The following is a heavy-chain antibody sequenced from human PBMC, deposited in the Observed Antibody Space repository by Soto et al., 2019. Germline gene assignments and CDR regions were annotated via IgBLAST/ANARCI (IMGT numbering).Heavy chain of an antibody. D-gene: IGHD2-2*01. CDR2: ISSSSSTI. Sequence: GGSLRLSCAASGFTFSSYSMNWVRQAPGKGLEWVSYISSSSSTIYYADSVKGRFTISRDNAKNSLYLQMNSLRAEDTAVYYCARDRGYCSSTSCYLFDYWGQGTLVTVPQ. CDR3: ARDRGYCSSTSCYLFDY. V-gene: IGHV3-48*01. CDR1: GFTFSSYS. J-gene: IGHJ4*02.